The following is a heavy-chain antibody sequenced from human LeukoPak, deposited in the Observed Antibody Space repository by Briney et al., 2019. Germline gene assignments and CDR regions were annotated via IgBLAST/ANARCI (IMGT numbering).Heavy chain of an antibody. CDR3: ARGWGPAYCGGDCHRHFDY. CDR2: IYNSGST. J-gene: IGHJ4*02. CDR1: GGSFSGYS. V-gene: IGHV4-30-4*07. D-gene: IGHD2-21*02. Sequence: SETLSLTCAVYGGSFSGYSWNWIRQPTGKGLEWIGYIYNSGSTSYNPSLKSRVTKSVDTSKNQFSLKLNSVTAADTAVYYCARGWGPAYCGGDCHRHFDYWGQGTLVTVSS.